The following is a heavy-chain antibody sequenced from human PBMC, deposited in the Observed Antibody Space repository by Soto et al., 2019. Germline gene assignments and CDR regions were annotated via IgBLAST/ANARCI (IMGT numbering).Heavy chain of an antibody. Sequence: GESLKISCKGSGYSFAGYWITWVRQKPGKGLEWMGRIDPSDSQTYYSPTFRGHVTISVTKSITTVFLQWSSLRASDTAMYYCARQIYDSDTGPNFQYYFDSWGQGTPVTVSS. D-gene: IGHD3-22*01. CDR1: GYSFAGYW. CDR2: IDPSDSQT. J-gene: IGHJ4*02. V-gene: IGHV5-10-1*01. CDR3: ARQIYDSDTGPNFQYYFDS.